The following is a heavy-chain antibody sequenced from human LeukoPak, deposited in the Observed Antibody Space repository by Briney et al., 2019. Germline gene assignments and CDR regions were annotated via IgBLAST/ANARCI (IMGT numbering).Heavy chain of an antibody. CDR3: ARSVTMVRGVIITLTTTPFDY. CDR2: INPSGGST. V-gene: IGHV1-46*01. CDR1: GYTFTSYY. J-gene: IGHJ4*02. D-gene: IGHD3-10*01. Sequence: ASVKVSCKASGYTFTSYYMHWVRQAPGQGLEWMGIINPSGGSTSYAQKFQGGVTMTRDTSTSTVYMELSSLRSEDTAVYYCARSVTMVRGVIITLTTTPFDYWGQGTLVTVSS.